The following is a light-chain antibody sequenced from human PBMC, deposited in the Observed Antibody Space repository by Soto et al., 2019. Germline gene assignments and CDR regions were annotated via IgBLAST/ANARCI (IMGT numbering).Light chain of an antibody. Sequence: QSVLTQPPSASGTPGQRVAISCSGSNSNIGSNHVNWYQQLPGTAPKLLIYGNNQRPSGVPDRFSGSRSGTSASLAISGLQSADEADYYCAAWDDSLNGHVVFGGGTKVTVL. CDR3: AAWDDSLNGHVV. CDR2: GNN. J-gene: IGLJ2*01. CDR1: NSNIGSNH. V-gene: IGLV1-44*01.